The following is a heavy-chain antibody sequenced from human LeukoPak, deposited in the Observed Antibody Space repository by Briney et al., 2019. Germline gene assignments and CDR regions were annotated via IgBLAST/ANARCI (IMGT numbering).Heavy chain of an antibody. CDR3: ARVARFGSGWRYYFDY. CDR2: IDYRGNT. CDR1: GGSISSAGYF. D-gene: IGHD6-19*01. V-gene: IGHV4-31*03. J-gene: IGHJ4*02. Sequence: SSETLSLTCTVSGGSISSAGYFWSWIRQHPGKGLEWIGYIDYRGNTYYNPSLKSRVTISVDTSKNQFSLKLSSATAADTAVYYCARVARFGSGWRYYFDYWGQGTLVTVSS.